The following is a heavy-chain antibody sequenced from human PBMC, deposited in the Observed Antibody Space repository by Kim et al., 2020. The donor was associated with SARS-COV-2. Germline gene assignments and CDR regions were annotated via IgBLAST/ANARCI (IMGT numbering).Heavy chain of an antibody. CDR3: ARDFRGSHSSGWYKRDSYYFDY. CDR1: GGSFSDYY. Sequence: SETLSLTCAVYGGSFSDYYWSWIRQPPGKGLEWIGEINHSGSTNYNPSLKSRVAISVDTSKNQFSLQLSSVTAADTAVYYCARDFRGSHSSGWYKRDSYYFDYWGQGTLVTVSS. J-gene: IGHJ4*02. D-gene: IGHD6-19*01. CDR2: INHSGST. V-gene: IGHV4-34*01.